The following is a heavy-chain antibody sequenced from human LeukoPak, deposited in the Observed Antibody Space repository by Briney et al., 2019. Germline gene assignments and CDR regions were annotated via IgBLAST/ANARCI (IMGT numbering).Heavy chain of an antibody. V-gene: IGHV1-2*02. J-gene: IGHJ4*02. Sequence: ASVKVSCKASGYTFTGYYMHWVRQAPGQGLEWMGWINPNSGGTNYAQKFQGRVTMTRDTSISTAYIELSRLRSDDTAVYYCARGAYYYDSSGYYSGFDYWGQGTLVTVSS. CDR3: ARGAYYYDSSGYYSGFDY. CDR2: INPNSGGT. CDR1: GYTFTGYY. D-gene: IGHD3-22*01.